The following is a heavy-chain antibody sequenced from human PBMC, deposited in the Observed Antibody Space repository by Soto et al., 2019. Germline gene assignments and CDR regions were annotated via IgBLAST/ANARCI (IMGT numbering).Heavy chain of an antibody. CDR2: IYYREST. D-gene: IGHD2-21*02. Sequence: SETLSLTCTVSGGSVGSVGYYWNWIRQPPGKGLEWIGYIYYRESTKYNPSLKSRVSISLDTSKNQFSLKLSSVTAADTAVYYCARXPLQRNDCGGDCYYFQHWGLGTLVTVSS. J-gene: IGHJ1*01. V-gene: IGHV4-61*08. CDR1: GGSVGSVGYY. CDR3: ARXPLQRNDCGGDCYYFQH.